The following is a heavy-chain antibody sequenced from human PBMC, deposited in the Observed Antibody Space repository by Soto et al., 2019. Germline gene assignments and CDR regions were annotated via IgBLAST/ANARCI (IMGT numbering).Heavy chain of an antibody. CDR1: GGSVTSGNYY. Sequence: SETLSLTCTVSGGSVTSGNYYWNWIRQPPGKGLEWIGYIYYTGSTNYNPSLGSRVTISVDTSKNQFSLKLSSVTAADTAVYYCARGRIEGGRNFGYWGEGTLVTVSS. D-gene: IGHD1-26*01. V-gene: IGHV4-61*01. J-gene: IGHJ4*02. CDR3: ARGRIEGGRNFGY. CDR2: IYYTGST.